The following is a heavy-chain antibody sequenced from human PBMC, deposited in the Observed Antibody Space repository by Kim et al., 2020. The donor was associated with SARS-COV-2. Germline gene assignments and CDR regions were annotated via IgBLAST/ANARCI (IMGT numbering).Heavy chain of an antibody. J-gene: IGHJ4*02. V-gene: IGHV3-21*01. D-gene: IGHD5-18*01. CDR3: ARDWGDTAIAQDCFDY. Sequence: SVKGRFTISRDNAKNSLYLQMNSLRAEDTAVYYCARDWGDTAIAQDCFDYWGQGTLVTVSS.